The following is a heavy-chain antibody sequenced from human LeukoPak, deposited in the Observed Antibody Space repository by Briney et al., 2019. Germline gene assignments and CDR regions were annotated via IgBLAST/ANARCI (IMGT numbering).Heavy chain of an antibody. Sequence: PGGSLRLSCAASGFTFRSYGIHWVRQAPGKGPEWVTVIWYDGSKKYYADSVKGRFTISRDNSKNTLYLQMNSLRAEDTAVYYRARGLGGNSAAFDIWGQGTMVTVSS. CDR3: ARGLGGNSAAFDI. J-gene: IGHJ3*02. CDR2: IWYDGSKK. D-gene: IGHD4-23*01. CDR1: GFTFRSYG. V-gene: IGHV3-33*01.